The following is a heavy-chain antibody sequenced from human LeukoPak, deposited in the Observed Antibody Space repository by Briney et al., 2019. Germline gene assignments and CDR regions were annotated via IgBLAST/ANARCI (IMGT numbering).Heavy chain of an antibody. J-gene: IGHJ3*02. D-gene: IGHD1-26*01. CDR1: GDSISSITYY. CDR3: ARDRRWEPSPDAFDI. Sequence: SETLSLTCSVSGDSISSITYYWGWIRLPPGKGLEWIGHIYYGGETYYNPSLQSRVTISLDASRNQISLRLSSVTAADTAVYYCARDRRWEPSPDAFDIWGQGTMVTVSS. V-gene: IGHV4-39*07. CDR2: IYYGGET.